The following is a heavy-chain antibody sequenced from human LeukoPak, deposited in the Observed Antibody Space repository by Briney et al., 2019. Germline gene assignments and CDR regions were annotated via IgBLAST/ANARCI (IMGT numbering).Heavy chain of an antibody. D-gene: IGHD3-10*01. Sequence: SGSTNYNPSLKSRVTISVDTSKNQFSLKLSSVTAADTAVYYCARDRVTMVRGVFMGGAFDIWGQGTMVTVSS. J-gene: IGHJ3*02. CDR3: ARDRVTMVRGVFMGGAFDI. CDR2: SGST. V-gene: IGHV4-59*01.